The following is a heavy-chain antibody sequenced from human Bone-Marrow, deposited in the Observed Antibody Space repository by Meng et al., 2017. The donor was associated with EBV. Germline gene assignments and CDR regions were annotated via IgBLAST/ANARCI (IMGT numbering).Heavy chain of an antibody. J-gene: IGHJ4*02. D-gene: IGHD3-3*01. CDR1: GYTFSGYY. CDR3: ARDLTNDYFDY. Sequence: QGALGRSGAGGKKPGASVKVSCKASGYTFSGYYMHWVRQAPGQGLEWMGRINPNSGGTNYAQKFQGRVTMSRDTSISTAYMELNRLRSDDTALYYCARDLTNDYFDYWGQGTLVTVSS. CDR2: INPNSGGT. V-gene: IGHV1-2*06.